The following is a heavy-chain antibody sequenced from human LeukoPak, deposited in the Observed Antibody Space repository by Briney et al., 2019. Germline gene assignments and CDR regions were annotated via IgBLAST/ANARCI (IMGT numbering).Heavy chain of an antibody. CDR3: ASSQWLVRSLDY. Sequence: SETLSLTCAVYGWSFSGYYWSWIRQPPGKGLEWIGEINHSGSTNYNPSLKSRVTISVDTSKNQFSLKLSSVTAADTAVYYRASSQWLVRSLDYWGQGTLVTVSS. D-gene: IGHD6-19*01. J-gene: IGHJ4*02. CDR2: INHSGST. CDR1: GWSFSGYY. V-gene: IGHV4-34*01.